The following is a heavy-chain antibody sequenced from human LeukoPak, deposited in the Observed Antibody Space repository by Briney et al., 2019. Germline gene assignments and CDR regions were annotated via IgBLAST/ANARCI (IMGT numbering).Heavy chain of an antibody. CDR3: ARSPRAYYYGSRAAFDI. Sequence: SETLSLTCAVYGGFFSGYYWSWLRQPPGKGLEWIGEINHSGSTNYNTSLKSRVTISVDTSKKQFSLKMSSVTAADAGVYYCARSPRAYYYGSRAAFDIWGQGTMVTVSS. CDR1: GGFFSGYY. CDR2: INHSGST. D-gene: IGHD3-22*01. J-gene: IGHJ3*02. V-gene: IGHV4-34*01.